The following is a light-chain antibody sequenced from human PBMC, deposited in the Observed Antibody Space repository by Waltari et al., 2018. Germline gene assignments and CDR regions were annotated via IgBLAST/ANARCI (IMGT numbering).Light chain of an antibody. CDR1: LSLVYSDGNTY. Sequence: DAVMTQSPLSLPVTLGQPASISCRSSLSLVYSDGNTYLNWFRQRPGQSPRRLIYEVSKRDSGVPDRFSGSGSGTDFTLKISRVEAEDVGVYFCMQGTHWPYTFGQGTKVEI. CDR3: MQGTHWPYT. CDR2: EVS. V-gene: IGKV2-30*01. J-gene: IGKJ2*01.